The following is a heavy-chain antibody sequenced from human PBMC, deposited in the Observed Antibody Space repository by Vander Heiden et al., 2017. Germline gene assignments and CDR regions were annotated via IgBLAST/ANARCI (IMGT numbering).Heavy chain of an antibody. Sequence: QVQLVQSGAEVKQPGASVKVSCKASGYTFTSYDINWVRQATGQGLEWMGWMNPNSGNTGYAQKFQGRVTMTRNTSISTAYMELSSLRSEDTAVYYCARRYCSGGSCYSGYFQHWGQGTLVTVSS. CDR1: GYTFTSYD. J-gene: IGHJ1*01. D-gene: IGHD2-15*01. CDR3: ARRYCSGGSCYSGYFQH. CDR2: MNPNSGNT. V-gene: IGHV1-8*01.